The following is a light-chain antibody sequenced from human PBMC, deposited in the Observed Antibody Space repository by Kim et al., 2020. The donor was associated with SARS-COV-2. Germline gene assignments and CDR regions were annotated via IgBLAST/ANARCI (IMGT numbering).Light chain of an antibody. J-gene: IGLJ3*02. V-gene: IGLV2-14*03. CDR1: SSDIGTYNY. CDR2: AVT. CDR3: MSFTSAATWV. Sequence: GQSITISCTGTSSDIGTYNYVSWYRQHPGKAPQLMIYAVTNRPSGVSNRFSGSKSGTTASLTISGLRAEDEADYYCMSFTSAATWVFGGGTTLTVL.